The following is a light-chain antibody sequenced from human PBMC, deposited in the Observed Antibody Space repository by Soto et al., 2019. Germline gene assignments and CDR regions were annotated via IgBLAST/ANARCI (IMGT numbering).Light chain of an antibody. CDR3: SSYSTSFFYV. Sequence: QSALTQPASVSGSPGRSITISCTGTSSDIGFYNYVSWYQQYPGKAPNLLIYGVTNRPSGVSYRFSGSKSGSTASLTISGLRDEDEADYYCSSYSTSFFYVFGTGTKVTVL. J-gene: IGLJ1*01. V-gene: IGLV2-14*03. CDR2: GVT. CDR1: SSDIGFYNY.